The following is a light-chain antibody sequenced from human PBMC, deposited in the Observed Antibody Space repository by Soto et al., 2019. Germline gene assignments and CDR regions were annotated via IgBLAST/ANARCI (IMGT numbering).Light chain of an antibody. CDR3: MQAIQAPRT. CDR1: QSLLHSNGNIY. Sequence: DIVLTQSPLSLPVTPGEPASISCRSSQSLLHSNGNIYLDWYLQKPGQSPQLLIYLGSIRASGVPAWFSGCGSSTDFTLKITRVEAEDVGVYYCMQAIQAPRTFGLGTKVEIK. CDR2: LGS. J-gene: IGKJ1*01. V-gene: IGKV2-28*01.